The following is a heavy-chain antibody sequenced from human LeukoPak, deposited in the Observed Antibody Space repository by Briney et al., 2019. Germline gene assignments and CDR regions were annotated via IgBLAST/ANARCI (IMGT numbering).Heavy chain of an antibody. CDR2: INSDGSST. CDR3: VREGRVSGYDFDY. V-gene: IGHV3-74*01. J-gene: IGHJ4*02. CDR1: GFTFSSYW. Sequence: GGSLRLSCAASGFTFSSYWMHWVRHAPGKGLVWVSRINSDGSSTTYADSVNGRLTISRDNAKNTLYLQMNSLRAEDTAVYYCVREGRVSGYDFDYWGQGTLVTVSS. D-gene: IGHD5-12*01.